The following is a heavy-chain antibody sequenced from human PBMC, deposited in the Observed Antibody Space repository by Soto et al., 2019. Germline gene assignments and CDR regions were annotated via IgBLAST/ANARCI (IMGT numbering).Heavy chain of an antibody. Sequence: SETLSLTCTVSGGSISSSSYYWGWIRQPPGKGLEWIGSIYYSGSTCYNPSLASRVTVSVDTSKNQFSLKLSSVTAADTAVYYCARQPTTADIDWSFDPWGQGTLVTVPS. CDR1: GGSISSSSYY. CDR3: ARQPTTADIDWSFDP. CDR2: IYYSGST. D-gene: IGHD3-9*01. J-gene: IGHJ5*02. V-gene: IGHV4-39*01.